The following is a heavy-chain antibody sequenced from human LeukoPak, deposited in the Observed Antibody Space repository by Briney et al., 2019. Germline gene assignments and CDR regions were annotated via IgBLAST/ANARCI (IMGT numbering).Heavy chain of an antibody. CDR1: GFTFSSYG. Sequence: GGSLRLSCAASGFTFSSYGMHWVRQAPGKGLEWVAVISYDGSNKYYADSVKGRFTISRDNSKNTLYLQMNSLRAEDTAVYYCANSGYDFYYFDYWGQGTLVTVSS. V-gene: IGHV3-30*18. CDR3: ANSGYDFYYFDY. D-gene: IGHD5-12*01. J-gene: IGHJ4*02. CDR2: ISYDGSNK.